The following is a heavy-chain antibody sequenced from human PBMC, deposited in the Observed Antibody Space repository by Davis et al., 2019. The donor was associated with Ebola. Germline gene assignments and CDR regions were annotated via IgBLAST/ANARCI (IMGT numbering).Heavy chain of an antibody. V-gene: IGHV3-74*01. D-gene: IGHD3-3*01. CDR3: AKDRPKYYDFWSGPPSGGMDV. Sequence: GESLKISCAVSGFTFSSYWMHWVRQAPGKGLVWVSRINDDGTGTSYADSVKGRFTISRDNSKNTLYLQMNSLRAEDTAVYYCAKDRPKYYDFWSGPPSGGMDVWGQGTTVTVSS. CDR1: GFTFSSYW. J-gene: IGHJ6*02. CDR2: INDDGTGT.